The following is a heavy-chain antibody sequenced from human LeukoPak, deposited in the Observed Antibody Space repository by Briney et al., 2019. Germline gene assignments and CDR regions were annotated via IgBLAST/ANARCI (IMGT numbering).Heavy chain of an antibody. D-gene: IGHD2-15*01. Sequence: GGSLRLSCAASGFTFSSYGMHWVRQAPGKGLEWVAFIRYDGSNKYYADSVKGRFTISRDNSKNTLYLQMNSLRAEDTAVYYCAKGGDNVVVVAATNLGYWGQGTLVTVSS. CDR1: GFTFSSYG. J-gene: IGHJ4*02. CDR2: IRYDGSNK. CDR3: AKGGDNVVVVAATNLGY. V-gene: IGHV3-30*02.